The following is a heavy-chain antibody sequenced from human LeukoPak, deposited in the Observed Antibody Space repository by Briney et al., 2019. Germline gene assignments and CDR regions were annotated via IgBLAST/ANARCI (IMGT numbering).Heavy chain of an antibody. CDR3: AKGDSVPLGGGNLLRVLYFHD. Sequence: SVKVSCKASGGSFTNCPFHWVRQAPGQGLEWMGGIIPMFGSTDYAQKFQGRLTITADESTTTAYLELSSLRSEDTAVYYCAKGDSVPLGGGNLLRVLYFHDWGQGTLVAVSS. CDR1: GGSFTNCP. CDR2: IIPMFGST. D-gene: IGHD4-23*01. V-gene: IGHV1-69*13. J-gene: IGHJ1*01.